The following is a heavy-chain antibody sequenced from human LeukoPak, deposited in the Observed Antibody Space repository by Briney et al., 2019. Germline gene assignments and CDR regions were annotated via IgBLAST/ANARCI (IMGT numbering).Heavy chain of an antibody. CDR1: GFTFDDYG. D-gene: IGHD2-15*01. J-gene: IGHJ1*01. Sequence: PGGSLRLSCAASGFTFDDYGMSWVRQAPGKGLEWVSGINWNGGSTGYADSVKGRFTISRDNAKNSLYLQINSLRAGDTALYYCARVGEYCSGGSCYFQHWGQGTLVTVSS. V-gene: IGHV3-20*04. CDR2: INWNGGST. CDR3: ARVGEYCSGGSCYFQH.